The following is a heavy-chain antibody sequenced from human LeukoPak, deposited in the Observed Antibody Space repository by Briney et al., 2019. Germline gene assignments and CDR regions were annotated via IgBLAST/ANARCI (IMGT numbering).Heavy chain of an antibody. D-gene: IGHD3-10*01. J-gene: IGHJ4*02. Sequence: SETLSLTCTVSGGSISSYYWSWIRQPPGKGLEWIGYIYYSGSTNYNPSLKSRVTISVDTSKNQFFLKLSSVTAADTAVYYCAREGYYGSGSYYDYWGQGTLVTVSS. CDR3: AREGYYGSGSYYDY. CDR1: GGSISSYY. CDR2: IYYSGST. V-gene: IGHV4-59*01.